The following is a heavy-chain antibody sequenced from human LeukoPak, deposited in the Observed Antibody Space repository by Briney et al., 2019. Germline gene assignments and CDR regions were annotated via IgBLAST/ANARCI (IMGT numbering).Heavy chain of an antibody. CDR1: GGSITNTNW. D-gene: IGHD3-16*01. CDR2: INHSGST. V-gene: IGHV4-4*02. CDR3: ARGMGAAGGLAFYFDY. Sequence: SGTLSLTCAVSGGSITNTNWWSWVRQPPGKGLEWIGEINHSGSTNYNPSLKSRVTISVDTSKNQFSLKLSSVTPEDTAVYYCARGMGAAGGLAFYFDYWGQGTLVTVSS. J-gene: IGHJ4*02.